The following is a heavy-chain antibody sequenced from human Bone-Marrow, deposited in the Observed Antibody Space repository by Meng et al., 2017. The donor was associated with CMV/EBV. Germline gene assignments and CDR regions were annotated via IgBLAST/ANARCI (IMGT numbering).Heavy chain of an antibody. D-gene: IGHD5-18*01. CDR3: ARDQLWSSVTFDYYGMDV. Sequence: SVKVSCKASGGTFSSYAISWVRQAPGQGLEWMGGIIPIFGTANYAQKFQGRVTITTDESTSTAYMELSSLRSEDTAVYYCARDQLWSSVTFDYYGMDVWGQGPTVTVSS. V-gene: IGHV1-69*05. CDR1: GGTFSSYA. J-gene: IGHJ6*02. CDR2: IIPIFGTA.